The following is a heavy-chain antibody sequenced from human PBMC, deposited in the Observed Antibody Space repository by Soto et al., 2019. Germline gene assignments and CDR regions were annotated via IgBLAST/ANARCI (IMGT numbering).Heavy chain of an antibody. CDR2: ISSSSSTI. D-gene: IGHD6-6*01. Sequence: PGGSMRLSCAASGFTFSSHSVNWVRQAPGKGLEWVSYISSSSSTIYYADSVKGRFTISRDNAKNSLYLQMNSLRDEDTAVYYCARPEYSSSSYGMDVWGQGTTVTV. J-gene: IGHJ6*02. V-gene: IGHV3-48*02. CDR3: ARPEYSSSSYGMDV. CDR1: GFTFSSHS.